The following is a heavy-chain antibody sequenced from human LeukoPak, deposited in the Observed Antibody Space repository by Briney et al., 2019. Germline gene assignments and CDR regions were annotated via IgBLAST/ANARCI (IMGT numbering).Heavy chain of an antibody. CDR2: INANSGGT. V-gene: IGHV1-2*06. CDR1: GYTFADYF. J-gene: IGHJ4*02. D-gene: IGHD1-26*01. Sequence: ASAKVSCKTSGYTFADYFIHWVRQAPGQGLEWMGRINANSGGTEYEQKFQGRVTMTRDTSISTAYVEVNWLISDDTAIYYCARDVSATSNWEFDYWGQGTLVTVS. CDR3: ARDVSATSNWEFDY.